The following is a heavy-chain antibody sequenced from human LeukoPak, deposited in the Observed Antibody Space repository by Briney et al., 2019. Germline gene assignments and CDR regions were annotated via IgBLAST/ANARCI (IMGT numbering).Heavy chain of an antibody. V-gene: IGHV3-21*01. CDR3: AGADCSSSTCYLRRSWFDP. CDR1: GFTLSNYD. D-gene: IGHD2-2*01. CDR2: ISTSSRYI. J-gene: IGHJ5*02. Sequence: GGSLRLSCAASGFTLSNYDMNWVRQAPGKGLEWVSSISTSSRYIYYKDSVRGRFTISRDDAKDSLYLEMNSLRAEDTAVYYCAGADCSSSTCYLRRSWFDPWGQGTLVTVSS.